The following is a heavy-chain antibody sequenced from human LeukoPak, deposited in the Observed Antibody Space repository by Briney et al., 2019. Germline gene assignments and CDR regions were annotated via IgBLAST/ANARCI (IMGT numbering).Heavy chain of an antibody. Sequence: GGSLRLSCAASGFTFSSYAMHWVRQAPGKGLEWEAVISYDGSNKYYADSVKGRFTISRDNSKNMLYLQMNSLRAEDTAVYYCARPLAAADYWGQGTLVTVSS. CDR2: ISYDGSNK. CDR3: ARPLAAADY. CDR1: GFTFSSYA. J-gene: IGHJ4*02. V-gene: IGHV3-30-3*01. D-gene: IGHD6-13*01.